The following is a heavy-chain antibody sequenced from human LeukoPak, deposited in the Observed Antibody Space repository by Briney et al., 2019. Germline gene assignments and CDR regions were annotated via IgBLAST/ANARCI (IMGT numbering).Heavy chain of an antibody. CDR1: GFSLSTSGVG. J-gene: IGHJ4*02. V-gene: IGHV2-5*01. CDR3: AHRRGVVVPDRLFDY. Sequence: SGPTLVNPTQTLTLTCTFSGFSLSTSGVGVGWIRQPPGKALEWLAPIYWNDDKRYSQSLKSRLTITKDTSKNQVVLTMTNMDPVDTATYYCAHRRGVVVPDRLFDYWGQGTLVTVSS. D-gene: IGHD2-2*01. CDR2: IYWNDDK.